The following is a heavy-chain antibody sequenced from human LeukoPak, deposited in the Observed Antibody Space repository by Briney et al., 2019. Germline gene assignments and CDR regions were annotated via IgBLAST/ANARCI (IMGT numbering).Heavy chain of an antibody. CDR3: ARDTKYAFDN. D-gene: IGHD2-2*01. CDR2: VGISSGNT. CDR1: GFTFSDYS. J-gene: IGHJ4*02. Sequence: GGSLRLSCAASGFTFSDYSMNWVRQAPGEGLEWISYVGISSGNTKYADSVKGRFTISGDKAKNSLYLQMNSLRVEDTAVYYCARDTKYAFDNWGQGTLVTVPS. V-gene: IGHV3-48*01.